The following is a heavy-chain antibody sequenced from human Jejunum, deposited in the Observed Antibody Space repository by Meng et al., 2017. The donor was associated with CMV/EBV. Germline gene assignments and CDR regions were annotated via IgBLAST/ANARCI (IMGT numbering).Heavy chain of an antibody. Sequence: QGQLQESGPGLVKPSETLSLTCTFSGGSISSSYWSWIRQPPGKGLEWIGYIYYTGTTNYNPSLKSRVTISLDTSKNQFSLKLTSMTAADTAVYYCARGAGWYAFWGQGTLVTVSS. CDR1: GGSISSSY. J-gene: IGHJ5*01. V-gene: IGHV4-59*13. CDR2: IYYTGTT. CDR3: ARGAGWYAF.